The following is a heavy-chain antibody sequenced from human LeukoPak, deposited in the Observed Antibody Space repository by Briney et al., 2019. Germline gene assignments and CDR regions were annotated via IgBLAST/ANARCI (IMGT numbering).Heavy chain of an antibody. CDR2: IKQDGREK. V-gene: IGHV3-7*01. D-gene: IGHD3-9*01. J-gene: IGHJ4*02. Sequence: GGSLRLSCAASGFTFSSYWMSWVRQAPGKGLEWVADIKQDGREKYYVDSVKGRFTISRDNTKNSLYVQMNSLRAEDTAVYYCARVEDYDILTGFDYWGQGILVTVSS. CDR1: GFTFSSYW. CDR3: ARVEDYDILTGFDY.